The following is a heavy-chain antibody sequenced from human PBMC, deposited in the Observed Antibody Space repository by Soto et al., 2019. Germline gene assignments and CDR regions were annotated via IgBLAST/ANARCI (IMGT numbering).Heavy chain of an antibody. CDR3: AKSYDSSVSGHEHS. V-gene: IGHV3-30*18. CDR1: GFTFSNYG. CDR2: ISHDANYE. D-gene: IGHD3-22*01. J-gene: IGHJ4*02. Sequence: PGGSLRLSCAASGFTFSNYGMHWVRQAPGKGLECVAVISHDANYEYHADSVKGRFTISRDNSKNTLYLQMNSLRPEDTAVYYCAKSYDSSVSGHEHSWGQGTLVTVSS.